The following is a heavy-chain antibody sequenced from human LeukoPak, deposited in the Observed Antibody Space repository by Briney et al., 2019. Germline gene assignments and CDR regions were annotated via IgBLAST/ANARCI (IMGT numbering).Heavy chain of an antibody. CDR3: ARDYAAAAAAKLNWFDP. D-gene: IGHD6-13*01. CDR1: GYTFTGYY. Sequence: ASVKVSCKASGYTFTGYYMHWVRQAPGQGLEWMGWTNPNSGGTNYAQKFQGRVTMTRDSSISTAYMELSRLRSDDTAVYYCARDYAAAAAAKLNWFDPWGQGTLVTVSS. V-gene: IGHV1-2*02. J-gene: IGHJ5*02. CDR2: TNPNSGGT.